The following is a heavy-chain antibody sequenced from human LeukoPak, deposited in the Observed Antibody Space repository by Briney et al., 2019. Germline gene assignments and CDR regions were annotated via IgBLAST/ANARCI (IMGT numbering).Heavy chain of an antibody. CDR1: GGTISSYY. CDR2: IYTSGST. Sequence: SETLSLTCTASGGTISSYYWSWIRQPAGKGLEWIGRIYTSGSTNYNPSLKSRVTMPVDTSKNQFSLKLSSVTAADTAVYYCARCPYYYGMDVWGQGTTVTVSS. CDR3: ARCPYYYGMDV. J-gene: IGHJ6*02. V-gene: IGHV4-4*07.